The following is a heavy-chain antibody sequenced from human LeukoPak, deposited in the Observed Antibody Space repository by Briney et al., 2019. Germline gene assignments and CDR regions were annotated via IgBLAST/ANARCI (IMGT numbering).Heavy chain of an antibody. CDR1: GFTVSSNY. D-gene: IGHD3-22*01. V-gene: IGHV3-53*01. J-gene: IGHJ4*02. CDR3: ARGGGYDSSGYRTSYFDY. CDR2: IYSGGST. Sequence: PGGSLRLSCAASGFTVSSNYMSWVRQAPGKGLEWVSVIYSGGSTYYADSVKGRFTISRDNSKNTLYLQMNSLRAEDTAVYYCARGGGYDSSGYRTSYFDYWGQGTLVAVSS.